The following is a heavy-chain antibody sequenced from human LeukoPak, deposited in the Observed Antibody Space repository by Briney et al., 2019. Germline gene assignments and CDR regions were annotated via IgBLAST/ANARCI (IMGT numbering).Heavy chain of an antibody. CDR1: GGSISSYY. J-gene: IGHJ2*01. CDR3: ARDRPGSYWYFDL. D-gene: IGHD3-10*01. Sequence: SETMSLTCTVSGGSISSYYWSWIRQPPGKGLEWVGHIYYLGSTNYNPSLKSRVTISIDTSKNYFSLKLNSVIAADTAVYYCARDRPGSYWYFDLWGRGTLVTVSS. CDR2: IYYLGST. V-gene: IGHV4-59*01.